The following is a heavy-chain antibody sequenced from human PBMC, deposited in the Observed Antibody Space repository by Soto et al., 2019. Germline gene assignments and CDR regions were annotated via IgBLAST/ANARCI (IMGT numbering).Heavy chain of an antibody. V-gene: IGHV3-33*01. J-gene: IGHJ6*02. CDR3: ARARCSSTSCYRDYYYYGMDV. CDR1: GFTFSSYG. CDR2: IWYDGSNK. D-gene: IGHD2-2*01. Sequence: PGGSLRLSCAASGFTFSSYGMHWVRQAPGKGLGWVAVIWYDGSNKYYADSVKGRFTISRDNSKNTLYLQMNSLRAEDTAVYYCARARCSSTSCYRDYYYYGMDVWGQGTTVTVSS.